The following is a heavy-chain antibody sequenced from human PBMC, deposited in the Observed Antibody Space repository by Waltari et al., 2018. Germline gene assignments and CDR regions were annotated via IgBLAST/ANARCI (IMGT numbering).Heavy chain of an antibody. CDR3: AHRPSHYDIFSGYYNYFDY. V-gene: IGHV2-5*02. Sequence: QITLKESGPTLVKPTQTLTLTCAFSGFSFSTSGVGVGWIHQPPGKALEWLAFVYWDGSQRYSPSLKGRLTITKDTSEDQVVLTMTNMDPVDTATYFCAHRPSHYDIFSGYYNYFDYWGQGILVTVSS. J-gene: IGHJ4*02. CDR2: VYWDGSQ. CDR1: GFSFSTSGVG. D-gene: IGHD3-9*01.